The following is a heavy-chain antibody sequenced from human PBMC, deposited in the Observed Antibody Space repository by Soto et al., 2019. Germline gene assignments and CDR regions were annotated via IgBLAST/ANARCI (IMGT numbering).Heavy chain of an antibody. Sequence: GGSLRLSCAASGFAVSSNYMSWVRQAPGKGLEWVSVIYSGGSTYYADSVKGRFTISRDNSRNTLYLQMNSLRAEDTAVYYCARESRYDSSGFDYWGQGTLVTVSS. CDR3: ARESRYDSSGFDY. CDR2: IYSGGST. J-gene: IGHJ4*02. V-gene: IGHV3-53*01. D-gene: IGHD3-22*01. CDR1: GFAVSSNY.